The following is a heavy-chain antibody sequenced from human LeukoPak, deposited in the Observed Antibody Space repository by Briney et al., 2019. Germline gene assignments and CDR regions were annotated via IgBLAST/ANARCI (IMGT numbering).Heavy chain of an antibody. D-gene: IGHD7-27*01. Sequence: PGRSLRLSCAASGFTFSSYAMHWVRQAPGKGLEWVAVISYDGSNTYYADSVKGRFTISRDNSKNTLYLQMNSLRAEDTAVYSCARDAAGEGYSFYYYVMDVWGLGTTVTVSS. CDR1: GFTFSSYA. J-gene: IGHJ6*02. CDR3: ARDAAGEGYSFYYYVMDV. V-gene: IGHV3-30-3*01. CDR2: ISYDGSNT.